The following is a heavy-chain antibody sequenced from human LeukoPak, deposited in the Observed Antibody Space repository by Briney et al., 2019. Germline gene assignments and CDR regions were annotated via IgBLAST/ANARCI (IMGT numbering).Heavy chain of an antibody. CDR1: GGSFSGYY. Sequence: SETLSLTCAVYGGSFSGYYWSWIRQPPGKGLEWIGEINHSGSTNYNPSLKSRVTISVDTSKNQFSLKLSSVTAADTAVYYCARGRGVRALFHAPYYYYGMDVWGQGTTVTVSS. J-gene: IGHJ6*02. CDR3: ARGRGVRALFHAPYYYYGMDV. V-gene: IGHV4-34*01. D-gene: IGHD2/OR15-2a*01. CDR2: INHSGST.